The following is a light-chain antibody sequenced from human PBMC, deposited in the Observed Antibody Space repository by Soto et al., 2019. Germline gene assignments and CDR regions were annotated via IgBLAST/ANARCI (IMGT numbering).Light chain of an antibody. CDR3: CSYTRSSTLL. V-gene: IGLV2-14*01. CDR2: EVN. J-gene: IGLJ2*01. CDR1: SSDIGRYNY. Sequence: QSALTQPASVSGSHGQSITISCTGTSSDIGRYNYVSWYQQHPGGAPRLMIYEVNNRPAGVSNRFSGSKSDNTASLTISGLQPADEADYYCCSYTRSSTLLFGGGTKLTVL.